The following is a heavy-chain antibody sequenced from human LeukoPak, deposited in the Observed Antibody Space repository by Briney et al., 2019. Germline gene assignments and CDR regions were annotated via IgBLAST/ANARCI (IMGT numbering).Heavy chain of an antibody. J-gene: IGHJ3*02. CDR2: IYYSGST. CDR1: GGSISSGDYY. Sequence: PSETLSLTCTVSGGSISSGDYYWSWIRQPPGKGLEWIGYIYYSGSTYYNPSLMSRVTISVDTSQNQFSLKLSSVTAADTAVYYCASGYDFWSGYYEGIFDIWGQGTMVTVSS. D-gene: IGHD3-3*01. V-gene: IGHV4-30-4*08. CDR3: ASGYDFWSGYYEGIFDI.